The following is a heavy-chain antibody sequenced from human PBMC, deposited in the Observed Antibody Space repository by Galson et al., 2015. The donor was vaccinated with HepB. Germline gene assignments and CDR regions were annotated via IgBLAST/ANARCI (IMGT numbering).Heavy chain of an antibody. CDR1: GGTFSSYA. V-gene: IGHV1-69*13. Sequence: SVKVSCKASGGTFSSYAISWVRQAPGQGLEWMGGIIPIFGTANYAQKFQGRVTITADESTSTAYMELSSLRSEDTAVYYCARDRTAMVSDSFDIWGQGTMVTVSS. D-gene: IGHD5-18*01. J-gene: IGHJ3*02. CDR3: ARDRTAMVSDSFDI. CDR2: IIPIFGTA.